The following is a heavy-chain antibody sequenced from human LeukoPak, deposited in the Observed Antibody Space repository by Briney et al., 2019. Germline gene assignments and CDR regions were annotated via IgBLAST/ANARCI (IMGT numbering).Heavy chain of an antibody. J-gene: IGHJ6*03. CDR2: ISGSGGST. Sequence: QAGGSLRLSCAASGFTFSSYAMSWVRQAPGKGLEWVSAISGSGGSTYYADSVKGRFTSSRDNSKNTLYLQMNSLRAEDTAVYYCAKHHVFRYYMDVWGKGTTVTVSS. CDR3: AKHHVFRYYMDV. V-gene: IGHV3-23*01. D-gene: IGHD5/OR15-5a*01. CDR1: GFTFSSYA.